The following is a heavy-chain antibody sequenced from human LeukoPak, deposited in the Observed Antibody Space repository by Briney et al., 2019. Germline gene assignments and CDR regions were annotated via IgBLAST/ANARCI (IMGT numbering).Heavy chain of an antibody. V-gene: IGHV1-69*05. J-gene: IGHJ4*02. CDR2: IIPIFGTA. CDR1: GGTFSSYS. D-gene: IGHD7-27*01. Sequence: SVKVSCKASGGTFSSYSISWVRQAPGQGLEWMGRIIPIFGTANYAQKFQGRVTITTDESTSTAYMELSSLRSEDTAVYYCARDSAWGPEFDYWGQGTLVTVSS. CDR3: ARDSAWGPEFDY.